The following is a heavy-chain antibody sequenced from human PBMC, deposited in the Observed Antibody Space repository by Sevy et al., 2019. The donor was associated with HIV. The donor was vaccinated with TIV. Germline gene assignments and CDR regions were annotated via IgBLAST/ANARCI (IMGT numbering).Heavy chain of an antibody. D-gene: IGHD2-2*01. J-gene: IGHJ4*02. V-gene: IGHV3-33*01. Sequence: GGSLRLSCAASGFTFSNYNMHWVRQAPGKGLEWVAAIWFDGNKKYYEDSVKGRFTIFRDNSKSTQYLQMSSLRSDDTAVYYCVRQSTSDWYLDSWGQGTLVTVSS. CDR1: GFTFSNYN. CDR3: VRQSTSDWYLDS. CDR2: IWFDGNKK.